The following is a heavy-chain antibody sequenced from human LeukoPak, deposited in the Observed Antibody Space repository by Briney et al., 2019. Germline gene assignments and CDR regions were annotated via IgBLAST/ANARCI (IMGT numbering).Heavy chain of an antibody. CDR2: INSDGSST. CDR1: GFTFSSYW. J-gene: IGHJ5*02. D-gene: IGHD6-13*01. V-gene: IGHV3-74*01. Sequence: GGSLRLSCAASGFTFSSYWMHWVRQAPGKGLVWVSRINSDGSSTSYADSVKGRFTISRDNAKNTLYLQMNSLRAEDTAVYYCARDRSSSWSYNWFDPWGQGTLVTVSS. CDR3: ARDRSSSWSYNWFDP.